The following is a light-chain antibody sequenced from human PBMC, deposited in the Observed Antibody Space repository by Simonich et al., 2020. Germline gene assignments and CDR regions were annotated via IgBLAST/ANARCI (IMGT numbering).Light chain of an antibody. CDR1: SSDVGGYNY. J-gene: IGLJ3*02. V-gene: IGLV2-14*01. CDR3: SSYTSSSTWV. CDR2: DVS. Sequence: QSALTPPASVSGSPGQSITISCTGTSSDVGGYNYVSWYQQHPGKAPKLMIYDVSKRPSGVSNRFSGSKSGNTASRTISGLQAEDEADYYCSSYTSSSTWVFGGGTKLTVL.